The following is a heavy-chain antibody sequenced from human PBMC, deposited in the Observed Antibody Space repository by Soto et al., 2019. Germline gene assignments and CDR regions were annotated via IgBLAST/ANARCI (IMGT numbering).Heavy chain of an antibody. D-gene: IGHD3-9*01. CDR1: GGSISSGSFY. CDR3: ARTTFYDIFSAYYSLFDY. J-gene: IGHJ4*02. V-gene: IGHV4-31*03. CDR2: ISDSGSS. Sequence: QVQLQESGPGLVKPSQTLTLTCTVSGGSISSGSFYWSWIRQHPGKGLEWIGHISDSGSSYYNPSIASRVTISVDTSKNQFSLKLSAVTAPDTDVYFCARTTFYDIFSAYYSLFDYWGQGTLVTVSS.